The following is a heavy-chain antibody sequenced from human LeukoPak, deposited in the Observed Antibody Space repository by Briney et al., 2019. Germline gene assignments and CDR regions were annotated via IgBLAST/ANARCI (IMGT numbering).Heavy chain of an antibody. CDR2: IYYSGIT. Sequence: SETLSLTCTVSGGSISSYYWSWIRQPPGKGLEWIGCIYYSGITNYNPSLKSRVTISVDTSMNQFSLKLSSVTAAVTAVYYCARGPVPWVDGTIWYFDLWGRGTLVTVSS. V-gene: IGHV4-59*01. CDR1: GGSISSYY. CDR3: ARGPVPWVDGTIWYFDL. D-gene: IGHD3-3*01. J-gene: IGHJ2*01.